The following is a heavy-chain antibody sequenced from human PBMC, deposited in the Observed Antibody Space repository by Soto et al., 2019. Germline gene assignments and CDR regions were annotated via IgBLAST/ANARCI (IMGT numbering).Heavy chain of an antibody. CDR3: ARDSRYDYFWGSYRLQPTFDY. CDR1: GFTFSSYG. V-gene: IGHV3-33*01. CDR2: IWYDGSNK. J-gene: IGHJ4*02. D-gene: IGHD3-16*02. Sequence: GGSLRLSCAASGFTFSSYGMHWVRQAPGKGLEWVAVIWYDGSNKYYADSVKGRFTISRDNPKNTLYLQMNSLRAEDTAVYYCARDSRYDYFWGSYRLQPTFDYWGQGTLVPVSS.